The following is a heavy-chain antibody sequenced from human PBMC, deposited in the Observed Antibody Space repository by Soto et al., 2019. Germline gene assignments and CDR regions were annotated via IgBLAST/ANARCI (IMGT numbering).Heavy chain of an antibody. CDR3: ARGRAGVLRFLEPSEGAFDI. CDR2: INHSGST. V-gene: IGHV4-34*01. CDR1: GGSFSGYY. Sequence: QVQLQQWGAGLLKPSETLSLTCAVYGGSFSGYYWSWIRQPPGKGLEWIGEINHSGSTNYNPSLKSRVTISVDTSKNQFSLKLSSVTAADTAVYYCARGRAGVLRFLEPSEGAFDIWGQGTMVTVSS. J-gene: IGHJ3*02. D-gene: IGHD3-3*01.